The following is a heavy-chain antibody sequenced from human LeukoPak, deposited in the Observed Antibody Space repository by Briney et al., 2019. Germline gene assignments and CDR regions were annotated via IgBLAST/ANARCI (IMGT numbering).Heavy chain of an antibody. Sequence: SETLSLTCTVSGGSISTYYWSWIRQPPGKGLEWIGYIYYSGSTNYNPSLKSRVTISVDTSKNQFSLKLSSVTAADTAVYYCARSARRDGYNYVYWGQGTLVTVSS. CDR3: ARSARRDGYNYVY. CDR1: GGSISTYY. D-gene: IGHD5-24*01. V-gene: IGHV4-59*08. CDR2: IYYSGST. J-gene: IGHJ4*02.